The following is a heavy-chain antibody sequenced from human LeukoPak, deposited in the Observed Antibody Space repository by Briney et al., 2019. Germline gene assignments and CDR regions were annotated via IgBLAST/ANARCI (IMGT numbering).Heavy chain of an antibody. CDR1: GFTFSSYG. CDR3: ARDDLVDYYYGMDV. V-gene: IGHV3-33*01. D-gene: IGHD3/OR15-3a*01. J-gene: IGHJ6*02. CDR2: IWYDGSNK. Sequence: GRPLRLSCAASGFTFSSYGMHWVRQAPGKGLEWVAVIWYDGSNKYYADSVKGRFTISRDNSKNTLYLQMNSLRAEDTAVYYCARDDLVDYYYGMDVWGQGTTVTVSS.